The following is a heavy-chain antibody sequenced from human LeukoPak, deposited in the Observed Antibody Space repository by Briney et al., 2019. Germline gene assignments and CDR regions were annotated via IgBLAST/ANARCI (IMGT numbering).Heavy chain of an antibody. CDR2: ISSDGSNT. Sequence: PGGSLRLSCAASGFTFSSYWMHWVRQAPGKGLVWVARISSDGSNTDYADSVKGRFTISRDNSKNTMYLQMSSLRAEDTAVYYCAKRGNGGAWYDYWGQGTLVTVSS. CDR3: AKRGNGGAWYDY. CDR1: GFTFSSYW. J-gene: IGHJ4*02. D-gene: IGHD6-19*01. V-gene: IGHV3-74*01.